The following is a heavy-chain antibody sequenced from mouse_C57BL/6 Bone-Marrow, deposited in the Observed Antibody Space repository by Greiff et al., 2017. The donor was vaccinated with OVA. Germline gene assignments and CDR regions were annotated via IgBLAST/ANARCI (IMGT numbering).Heavy chain of an antibody. V-gene: IGHV1-26*01. CDR3: ARGELRLRQYYYAMDY. CDR2: INPNNGGT. D-gene: IGHD3-2*02. CDR1: GYTFTDYY. J-gene: IGHJ4*01. Sequence: EVQLQQSGPELVKPGASVKISCKASGYTFTDYYMNWVKQSHGKSLEWIGDINPNNGGTSYNQKFKGKATLTVDKSSSTAYMELRSLTSEDSAVYYCARGELRLRQYYYAMDYWGQGTSVTVSS.